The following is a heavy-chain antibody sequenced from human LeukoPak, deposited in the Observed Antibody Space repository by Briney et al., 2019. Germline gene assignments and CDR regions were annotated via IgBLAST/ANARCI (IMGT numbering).Heavy chain of an antibody. J-gene: IGHJ4*02. CDR3: ARGANY. CDR2: ISRSGEST. V-gene: IGHV3-23*01. CDR1: GFTFSGFA. Sequence: GGSLRLSCAASGFTFSGFAMSWIRQAPGKGLEWVSSISRSGESTFYADSVRGRFTISRDNSKNTLYLQMNSLRAEDTAVYYCARGANYWGQGTLVTVSS.